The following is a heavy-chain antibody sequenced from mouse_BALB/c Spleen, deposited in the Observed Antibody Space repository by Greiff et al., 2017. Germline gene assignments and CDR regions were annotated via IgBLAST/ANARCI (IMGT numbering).Heavy chain of an antibody. V-gene: IGHV3-2*02. Sequence: EVKLMESGPGLVKPSQSLSLTCTVTGYSITSDYAWNWIRQFPGNKLEWMGYISYSGSTGYNPSLKSRISITRDTSKNQFFLQLNSVTTEDTATYYCASLGPYAMDYWGEGTSVTVAS. CDR1: GYSITSDYA. CDR3: ASLGPYAMDY. D-gene: IGHD4-1*01. CDR2: ISYSGST. J-gene: IGHJ4*01.